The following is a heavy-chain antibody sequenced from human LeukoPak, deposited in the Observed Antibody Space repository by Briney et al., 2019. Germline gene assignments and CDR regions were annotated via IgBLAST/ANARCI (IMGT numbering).Heavy chain of an antibody. Sequence: GGSLRLSCAASGFTFSSYSMNWVRQAPGKGLEWVSYIGVISRPVDYADSLKGRFTMSRDNTKNSLYLQMNSLRAEDTAVYYCARDHDWAFYSWGQGSLFTVSS. CDR3: ARDHDWAFYS. CDR2: IGVISRPV. J-gene: IGHJ4*02. CDR1: GFTFSSYS. V-gene: IGHV3-48*04. D-gene: IGHD3-9*01.